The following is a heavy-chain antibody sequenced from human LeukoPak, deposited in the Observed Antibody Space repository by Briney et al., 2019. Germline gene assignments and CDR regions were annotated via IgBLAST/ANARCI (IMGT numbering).Heavy chain of an antibody. Sequence: GGSLRLSCAASGFIFSDYYMSWIRQAPGKGLEWVAFIRLDGDKVSYADSVKGRFTISRDNSKNTLYLQMNSLRSEDTAVYYCAKLGTGYDSDFDNWGQGSLVVVSS. J-gene: IGHJ4*02. CDR2: IRLDGDKV. CDR1: GFIFSDYY. D-gene: IGHD2-8*02. V-gene: IGHV3-30*02. CDR3: AKLGTGYDSDFDN.